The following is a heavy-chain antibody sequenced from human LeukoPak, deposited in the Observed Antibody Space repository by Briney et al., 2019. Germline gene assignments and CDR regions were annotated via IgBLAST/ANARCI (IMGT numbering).Heavy chain of an antibody. CDR2: IYYGGST. V-gene: IGHV4-39*01. D-gene: IGHD2-15*01. Sequence: SETLSHTCTVSGGSISSSDYYWGWIRQPPGKGLEWIGSIYYGGSTHCNPSLKSRVTISVDTSMNQFSLKLSFVTTADTAVYYCARALGYCSGGSCTRGYNWFDPWGQGTLVTVPS. CDR3: ARALGYCSGGSCTRGYNWFDP. CDR1: GGSISSSDYY. J-gene: IGHJ5*02.